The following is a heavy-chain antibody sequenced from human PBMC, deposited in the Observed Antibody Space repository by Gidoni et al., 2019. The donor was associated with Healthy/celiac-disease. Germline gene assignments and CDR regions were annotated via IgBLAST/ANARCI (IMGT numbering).Heavy chain of an antibody. V-gene: IGHV4-39*01. D-gene: IGHD1-26*01. J-gene: IGHJ4*02. CDR2: IYYSGST. Sequence: QLQLQESGPGLVKPSETLSLTCPVSGGSISSSSYYWGWIRQPPGKGLEWIGSIYYSGSTYYNPSLKSRVTISVDTSKNQFSLKLSSVTAADTAVYYCARPSGSYLAFDYWGQGTLVTVSS. CDR3: ARPSGSYLAFDY. CDR1: GGSISSSSYY.